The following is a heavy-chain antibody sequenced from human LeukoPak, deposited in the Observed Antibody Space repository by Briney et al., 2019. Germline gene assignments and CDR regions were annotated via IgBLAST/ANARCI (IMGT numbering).Heavy chain of an antibody. Sequence: SETLSLTCTVSGGSISSSSYYWGGMRQPPGKGREWIGSIYYSGSTYYNPSLKSRVTISVDTSKNQFSLKLSSVTAADTAVYYCAAIVVPAAPYWYFDLWGRGTLVTVSS. CDR3: AAIVVPAAPYWYFDL. V-gene: IGHV4-39*01. CDR2: IYYSGST. CDR1: GGSISSSSYY. J-gene: IGHJ2*01. D-gene: IGHD2-2*01.